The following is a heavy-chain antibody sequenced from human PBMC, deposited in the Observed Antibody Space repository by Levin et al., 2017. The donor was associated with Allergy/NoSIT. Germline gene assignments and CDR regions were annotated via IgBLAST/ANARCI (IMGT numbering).Heavy chain of an antibody. CDR3: AKGITTGTTEVY. CDR1: GFTFSSYG. V-gene: IGHV3-30*18. CDR2: ISYDGSNK. D-gene: IGHD1-1*01. J-gene: IGHJ4*02. Sequence: GSLRLSCAASGFTFSSYGMHWVRQAPGKGLEWVAVISYDGSNKYYADSVKGRFTISRDNSKNTLYLQMNSLRAEDTAVYYCAKGITTGTTEVYWGQGTLVTVSS.